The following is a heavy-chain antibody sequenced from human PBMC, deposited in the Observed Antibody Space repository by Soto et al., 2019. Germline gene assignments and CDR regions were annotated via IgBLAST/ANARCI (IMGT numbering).Heavy chain of an antibody. V-gene: IGHV3-11*06. CDR1: GFTFSDYY. D-gene: IGHD1-26*01. J-gene: IGHJ4*02. Sequence: PEGSLRLSCAVSGFTFSDYYMSWVRQAPGKGLEWVSYITGTSNDAHYADSVKGRFTISRDNAKNSLCLQMNSLRAEDTAVYYGARSGSYWPLDHWGQGTLVTVSS. CDR2: ITGTSNDA. CDR3: ARSGSYWPLDH.